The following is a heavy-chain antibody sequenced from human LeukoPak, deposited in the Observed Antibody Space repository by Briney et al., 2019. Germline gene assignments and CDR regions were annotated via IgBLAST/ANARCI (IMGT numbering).Heavy chain of an antibody. J-gene: IGHJ5*02. CDR3: ARQTVATGSYWFDP. CDR2: IYPGDSDT. Sequence: GESLKISCKVSGYSFTSYWIGWVRQMPGKGLEWMGIIYPGDSDTRYSPSSQGQVTISADRSISTAYLHWSSLKAPDTAMYYCARQTVATGSYWFDPWGQGTLVIVSS. D-gene: IGHD6-13*01. CDR1: GYSFTSYW. V-gene: IGHV5-51*01.